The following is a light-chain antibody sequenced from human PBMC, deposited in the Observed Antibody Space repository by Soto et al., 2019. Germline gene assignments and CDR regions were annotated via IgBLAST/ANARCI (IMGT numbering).Light chain of an antibody. Sequence: IQMPQSPSSLSASVGDGVTITCRASHTIATYLNWYQQKPGQVPELLIYGASRLHVGVPSRFTGSGYGTDFTLPINNWQPEDLAIYYCQQFYYYPHTFGQGTKLEVK. CDR1: HTIATY. J-gene: IGKJ2*01. CDR2: GAS. V-gene: IGKV1-39*01. CDR3: QQFYYYPHT.